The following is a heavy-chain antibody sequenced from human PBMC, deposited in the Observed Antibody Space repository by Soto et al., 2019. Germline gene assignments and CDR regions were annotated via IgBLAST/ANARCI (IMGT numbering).Heavy chain of an antibody. V-gene: IGHV1-18*01. D-gene: IGHD4-17*01. CDR3: ARDRLMTTVTTIWFDP. J-gene: IGHJ5*02. CDR2: ISAYNGNT. CDR1: GYTFTSYG. Sequence: GASVKVSCKASGYTFTSYGISWVRQAPGQGLEWMGWISAYNGNTNYAQKLQGRVTMTTDTSTSTAYMELRSLRSDDTAVYYCARDRLMTTVTTIWFDPWGQGTLVTVSS.